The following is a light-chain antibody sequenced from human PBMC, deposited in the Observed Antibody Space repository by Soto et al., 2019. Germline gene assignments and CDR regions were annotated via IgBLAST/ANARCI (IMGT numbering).Light chain of an antibody. CDR3: TSYSSGSTHVI. Sequence: QSVLTQPASVSGSPGQSITLSCTGTSSDIGDYDYVSWYQRHPGKAPKLIIYDVNNRPSRVSDRFSGSKSGNTASLTISGLQAEDEADYYCTSYSSGSTHVIFGGGTKVTVL. CDR2: DVN. CDR1: SSDIGDYDY. V-gene: IGLV2-14*03. J-gene: IGLJ2*01.